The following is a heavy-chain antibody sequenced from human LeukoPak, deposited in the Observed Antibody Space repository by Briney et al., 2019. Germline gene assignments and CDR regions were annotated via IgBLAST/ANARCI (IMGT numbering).Heavy chain of an antibody. CDR1: GGSLSDYY. V-gene: IGHV4-59*05. J-gene: IGHJ4*02. Sequence: PSETLSLTCTVSGGSLSDYYWTWVRQPPGKGLEWIGSIYYSGSTYYNPSLKSRVTISVDTSKNQFSLKLSSVTAADTAVYYCARRYYYDSSGYYPFDYWGQGTLVTVSS. CDR3: ARRYYYDSSGYYPFDY. CDR2: IYYSGST. D-gene: IGHD3-22*01.